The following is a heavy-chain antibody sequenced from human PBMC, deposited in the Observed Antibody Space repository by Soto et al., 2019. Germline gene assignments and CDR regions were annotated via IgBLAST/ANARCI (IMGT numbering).Heavy chain of an antibody. V-gene: IGHV1-18*01. CDR2: ISAYNGNT. J-gene: IGHJ5*02. CDR3: TRSVKGWELFNYFDP. CDR1: GYTFTSYG. D-gene: IGHD1-26*01. Sequence: VASVKVSCKASGYTFTSYGISWVRQAPGQGPEWMGGISAYNGNTDYAQKFQGRVTMTTDTSTSTAYMELRSLRSDDTAVYYCTRSVKGWELFNYFDPWGQGTLVTVSS.